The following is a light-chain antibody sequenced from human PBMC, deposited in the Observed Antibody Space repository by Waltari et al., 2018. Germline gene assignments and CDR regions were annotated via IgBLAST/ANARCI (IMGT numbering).Light chain of an antibody. Sequence: DVGMTQSPLSLSVNVGQAATISCSSSQSLLHRDGNTYFNWFHQRPGQSPRRLFYKVSYRDPGVPDRFSGSGSGPDFTLTISRVEAEDAGVFYCMQATHWPYTFGQGTKLEI. CDR3: MQATHWPYT. V-gene: IGKV2-30*02. J-gene: IGKJ2*01. CDR1: QSLLHRDGNTY. CDR2: KVS.